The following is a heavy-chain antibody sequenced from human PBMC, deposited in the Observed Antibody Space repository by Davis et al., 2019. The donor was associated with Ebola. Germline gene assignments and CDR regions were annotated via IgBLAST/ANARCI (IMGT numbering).Heavy chain of an antibody. V-gene: IGHV3-33*01. CDR1: GFTFSSYG. J-gene: IGHJ5*02. D-gene: IGHD6-6*01. CDR3: ARDRGISSIAARPGSDWFDP. Sequence: PGGSLRLSCAASGFTFSSYGMHWVRQAPGKGLEWVAVIWYDGSNKYYADSVKGRFTISRDNSKNTLYLQMNSLRAEDTAVYYCARDRGISSIAARPGSDWFDPWGQGTLVTVSS. CDR2: IWYDGSNK.